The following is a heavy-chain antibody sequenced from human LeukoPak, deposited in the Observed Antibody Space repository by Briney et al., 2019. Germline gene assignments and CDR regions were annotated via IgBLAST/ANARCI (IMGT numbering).Heavy chain of an antibody. CDR2: INPNSGGT. CDR3: ARVRSGCYDSSGYSNFDY. Sequence: ASVKVSCKASVYTFTNFYIHWVRQAPGQGLEWMGWINPNSGGTNYAQKFQGRVTMTRDTSISTAYMELSRLRSDDTAVYYCARVRSGCYDSSGYSNFDYWGQGTLVTVSS. D-gene: IGHD3-22*01. J-gene: IGHJ4*02. CDR1: VYTFTNFY. V-gene: IGHV1-2*02.